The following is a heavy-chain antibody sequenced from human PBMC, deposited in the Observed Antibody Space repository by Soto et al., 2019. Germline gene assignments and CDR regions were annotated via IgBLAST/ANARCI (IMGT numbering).Heavy chain of an antibody. Sequence: SETLSLTCAVSGGSISSLYWWSWVRQPPGKGLEWIGEVHHSGSTNYNPSLKSRVTISVDKSKNQFSLKLSSVTAADTAMYYCARVPDYWGQGTLVTVST. V-gene: IGHV4-4*02. J-gene: IGHJ4*02. CDR2: VHHSGST. CDR3: ARVPDY. CDR1: GGSISSLYW.